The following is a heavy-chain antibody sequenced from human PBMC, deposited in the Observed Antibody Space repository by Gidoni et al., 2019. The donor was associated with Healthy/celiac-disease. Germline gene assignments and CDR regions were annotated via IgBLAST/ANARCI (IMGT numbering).Heavy chain of an antibody. D-gene: IGHD2-2*01. CDR3: ARGRYCSSTSCLGYFQH. Sequence: QVQLQQWGAGLLKPSETLSLTCAVYGGSFSGYYWSWIRQPPGKGLEWIGEINHSGSTNYNPSLKSRVTISVDTSKNQFSLKLSSVTAADTAVYYCARGRYCSSTSCLGYFQHWGQGTLVTVSS. V-gene: IGHV4-34*01. J-gene: IGHJ1*01. CDR1: GGSFSGYY. CDR2: INHSGST.